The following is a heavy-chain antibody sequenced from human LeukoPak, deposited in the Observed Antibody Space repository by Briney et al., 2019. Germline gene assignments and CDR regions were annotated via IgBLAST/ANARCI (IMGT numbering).Heavy chain of an antibody. J-gene: IGHJ5*02. V-gene: IGHV3-48*02. D-gene: IGHD1-26*01. CDR1: GFTFSSYS. CDR3: ARGGATNWFDP. Sequence: GGSLRLSCAASGFTFSSYSMNWVRQAPGKGLEWVSKISSSSSAIYYADSVKGRFTISRNNAKNSRYLQLNSLRDEDTAVYYCARGGATNWFDPWGQGTLVTVSS. CDR2: ISSSSSAI.